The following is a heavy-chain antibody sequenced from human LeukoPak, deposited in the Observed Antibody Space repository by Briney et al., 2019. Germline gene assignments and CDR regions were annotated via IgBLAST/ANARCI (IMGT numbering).Heavy chain of an antibody. V-gene: IGHV4-59*01. CDR1: GGSISSYY. CDR3: AVVYYDSSGYYYFDY. J-gene: IGHJ4*02. D-gene: IGHD3-22*01. CDR2: IYYSGST. Sequence: SETLSLTCTVSGGSISSYYWSWIRQPPGKGLEWIGYIYYSGSTNYNPSLKSRVTISVDTSKNQFSLKLSSVTAADTAVYYCAVVYYDSSGYYYFDYWGQGTLVTVSS.